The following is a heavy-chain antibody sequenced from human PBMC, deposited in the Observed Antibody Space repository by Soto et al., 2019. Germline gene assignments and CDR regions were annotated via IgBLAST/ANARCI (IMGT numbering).Heavy chain of an antibody. D-gene: IGHD3-22*01. J-gene: IGHJ3*02. CDR2: IWYDGSNK. CDR3: ARDPTYYYDSSGSPAAFDI. Sequence: PGGSLRLSCAASGFTFSSYGMHWVRQAPGKGLEWVAVIWYDGSNKYYADSVKGRFTISRDNSKNTLYLQMNSLRAEDTAVYYCARDPTYYYDSSGSPAAFDIWGQGTMVTVSS. CDR1: GFTFSSYG. V-gene: IGHV3-33*01.